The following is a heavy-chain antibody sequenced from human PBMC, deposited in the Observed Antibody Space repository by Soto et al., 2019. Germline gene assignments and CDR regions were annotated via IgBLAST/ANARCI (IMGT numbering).Heavy chain of an antibody. CDR3: VRGGSNYAS. Sequence: EVQLVESGGGLVQPGGSLRLSCTASGFTFSDSWMTWVRQAPGKGLEWVARIKPDESEKKYADSVKGRFSISRDNAKNSMYLQMASLRGEATAVYYCVRGGSNYASWGQGTLVTVSS. CDR1: GFTFSDSW. CDR2: IKPDESEK. D-gene: IGHD4-4*01. V-gene: IGHV3-7*01. J-gene: IGHJ5*02.